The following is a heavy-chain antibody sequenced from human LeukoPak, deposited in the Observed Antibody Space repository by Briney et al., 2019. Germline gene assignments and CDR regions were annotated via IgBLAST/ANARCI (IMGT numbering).Heavy chain of an antibody. CDR1: GFSISSGYY. CDR3: ARVDATMIRAFDI. J-gene: IGHJ3*02. D-gene: IGHD3-10*01. Sequence: PSETRSLTCTVSGFSISSGYYWDWIRPPPGKELEWIGSINHSGSTYYNPSFKSRFTMSADTSKNQFSLILSSVTAADTAVYYCARVDATMIRAFDIWGQGTMVTVSS. V-gene: IGHV4-38-2*02. CDR2: INHSGST.